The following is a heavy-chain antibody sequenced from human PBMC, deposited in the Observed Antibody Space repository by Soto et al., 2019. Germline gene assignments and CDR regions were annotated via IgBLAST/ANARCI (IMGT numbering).Heavy chain of an antibody. Sequence: ASVKVSCKASGYTFTGYYMHWVRQAPGQGLEWMGRINPNSGGTNYAQKFQGRVTMTRDTSISTAYMELSRLRSDDTAVYYCAREKYYDSSGYYHYFDYWGQGTLVTVSS. D-gene: IGHD3-22*01. CDR2: INPNSGGT. CDR1: GYTFTGYY. V-gene: IGHV1-2*06. CDR3: AREKYYDSSGYYHYFDY. J-gene: IGHJ4*02.